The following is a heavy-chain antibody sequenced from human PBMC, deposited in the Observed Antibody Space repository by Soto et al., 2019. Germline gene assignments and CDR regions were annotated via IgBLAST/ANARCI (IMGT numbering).Heavy chain of an antibody. CDR2: MNPNSGNT. Sequence: ASVKVSCKASGYTFTSYDINWVRQATGQGLEWMGWMNPNSGNTGYAQKIQGWVTMTRDTSISTAYMELSRLRYDDTAVYYCAREGGELPYFDFCGQGSLVIVSA. CDR1: GYTFTSYD. V-gene: IGHV1-8*01. D-gene: IGHD1-26*01. J-gene: IGHJ4*02. CDR3: AREGGELPYFDF.